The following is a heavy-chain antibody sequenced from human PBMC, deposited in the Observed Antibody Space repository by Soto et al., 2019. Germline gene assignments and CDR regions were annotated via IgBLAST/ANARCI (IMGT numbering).Heavy chain of an antibody. CDR3: ARHRARNWFDP. J-gene: IGHJ5*02. CDR2: IYYSGST. Sequence: SETLSLTCIVSGGSISSSSYYWGWIRQPPGKGLEWIGSIYYSGSTYYNPSLKSRVTISVDTSKNQFSLKLSSVTAADTAVFYCARHRARNWFDPRGQGTLVTASS. V-gene: IGHV4-39*01. D-gene: IGHD6-6*01. CDR1: GGSISSSSYY.